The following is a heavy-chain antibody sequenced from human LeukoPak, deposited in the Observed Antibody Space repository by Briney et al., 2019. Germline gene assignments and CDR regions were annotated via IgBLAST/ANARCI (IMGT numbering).Heavy chain of an antibody. J-gene: IGHJ6*02. CDR1: GYTFTSYG. V-gene: IGHV1-18*01. Sequence: GASVKVSCKASGYTFTSYGISWVRQAPGQGLEWMGWISAYNGNTNYAQKLQGRVTMTTDTSTSTAYMELRSLRSDDTAAYYCARGGIFGVVHLPYGMDVWGQGTTVTVSS. CDR3: ARGGIFGVVHLPYGMDV. CDR2: ISAYNGNT. D-gene: IGHD3-3*01.